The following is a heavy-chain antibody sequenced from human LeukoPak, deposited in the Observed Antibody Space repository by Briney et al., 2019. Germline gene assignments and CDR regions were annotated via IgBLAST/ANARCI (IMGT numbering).Heavy chain of an antibody. Sequence: SSETLSLTCTVSGGSISSSSYYWGWIRQPPGNGLEWIGSIYYSGSTYYNPSLKSRVTISVDKSKNQFSLKLSSVTAADTAVYYCARDTTTVTDFPSYYYYYYMDVWGKGTTVTVSS. CDR1: GGSISSSSYY. D-gene: IGHD4-11*01. V-gene: IGHV4-39*07. CDR2: IYYSGST. J-gene: IGHJ6*03. CDR3: ARDTTTVTDFPSYYYYYYMDV.